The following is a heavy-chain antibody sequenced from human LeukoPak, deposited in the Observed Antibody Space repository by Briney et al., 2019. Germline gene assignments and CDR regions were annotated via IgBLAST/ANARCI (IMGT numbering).Heavy chain of an antibody. CDR3: ARTKAGYCSGGSCSNWFDP. J-gene: IGHJ5*02. Sequence: SGTLSLTCTVSGGSISSYYWSWIRQPPGKGLEWIGYIYYSGSTNYNPSLKSRVTISVDTSKNQFSLKLSSVTAADTAVYYCARTKAGYCSGGSCSNWFDPWGQGTLVTVSS. CDR1: GGSISSYY. V-gene: IGHV4-59*01. CDR2: IYYSGST. D-gene: IGHD2-15*01.